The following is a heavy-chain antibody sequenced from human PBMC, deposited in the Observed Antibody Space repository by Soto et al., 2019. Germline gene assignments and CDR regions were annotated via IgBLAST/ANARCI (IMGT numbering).Heavy chain of an antibody. J-gene: IGHJ4*02. D-gene: IGHD5-12*01. CDR2: FIPIFGPA. CDR3: ARSNGATIRGFDY. V-gene: IGHV1-69*01. Sequence: QVQLVQSGAEVKKPGSSVKVSCKASGGTFSRYAIGWVRQAPGQGLEWLGGFIPIFGPANYAQKFQGRVTMTADESTSTAYMELTGLRSEDTAVYYCARSNGATIRGFDYWGQGTLVTVSS. CDR1: GGTFSRYA.